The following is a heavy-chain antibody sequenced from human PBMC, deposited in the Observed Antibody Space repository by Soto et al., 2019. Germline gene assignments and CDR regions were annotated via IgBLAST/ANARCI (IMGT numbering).Heavy chain of an antibody. J-gene: IGHJ6*02. CDR3: AREDPHLYYYYGMDV. Sequence: GASVKVSCKASGYTFTNYGISWVRQAPGQGLEWMGGIIPIFGTANYAQKFQGRVTITADESTSTAYMELSSLRSEDTAVYYCAREDPHLYYYYGMDVWGQGTTVTVSS. CDR1: GYTFTNYG. V-gene: IGHV1-69*13. CDR2: IIPIFGTA.